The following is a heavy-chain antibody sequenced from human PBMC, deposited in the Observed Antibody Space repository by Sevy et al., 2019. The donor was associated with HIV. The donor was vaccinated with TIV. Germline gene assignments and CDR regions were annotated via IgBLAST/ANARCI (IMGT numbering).Heavy chain of an antibody. V-gene: IGHV3-23*01. CDR3: AGGDTPLITDLDY. CDR2: ITSGGAT. Sequence: VGSLRLSCAASGLTFDTIGMSWVRQAPGKGLEWVAGITSGGATYYADSVKGRFTVSRDNSRNTLYLQLNSLRADDTAVFYCAGGDTPLITDLDYWGQGTLVTVSS. J-gene: IGHJ4*02. CDR1: GLTFDTIG. D-gene: IGHD3-16*01.